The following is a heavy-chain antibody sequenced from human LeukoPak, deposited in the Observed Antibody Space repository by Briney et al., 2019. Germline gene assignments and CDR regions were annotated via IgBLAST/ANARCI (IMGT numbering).Heavy chain of an antibody. CDR3: ARSADSSGYPTTIFDY. CDR2: IYYSGST. J-gene: IGHJ4*02. V-gene: IGHV4-39*01. Sequence: PSETLSLTCTVSGGSISSSSYYWGWIRQPPGKGLEWIGSIYYSGSTYYNPSLKSRVTISVDTSKNQFSLKLSSVTAADTAVHYCARSADSSGYPTTIFDYWGQGTLVTVSS. D-gene: IGHD3-22*01. CDR1: GGSISSSSYY.